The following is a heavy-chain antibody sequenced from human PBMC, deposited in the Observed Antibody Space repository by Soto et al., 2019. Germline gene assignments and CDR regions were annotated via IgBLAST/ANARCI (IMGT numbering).Heavy chain of an antibody. CDR2: INPNSGGT. D-gene: IGHD3-10*01. CDR3: AREYYYGSFALFDY. V-gene: IGHV1-2*04. Sequence: ASANVSCKTSVYSFTGYYVHWRRQATGQGLEWMGWINPNSGGTNYAQKFQGWVTMTRDTSISTAYMELSRLRSDDTAVYYCAREYYYGSFALFDYWGQGTLVTVSS. CDR1: VYSFTGYY. J-gene: IGHJ4*02.